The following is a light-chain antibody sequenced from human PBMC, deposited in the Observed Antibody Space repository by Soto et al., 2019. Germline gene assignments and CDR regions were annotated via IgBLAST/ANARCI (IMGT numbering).Light chain of an antibody. CDR3: LLSYSDGYVI. CDR2: DTY. J-gene: IGLJ2*01. V-gene: IGLV7-46*01. CDR1: TGAVTSDHF. Sequence: QAVVTQEPSLTVSPGGTVTLTCGSSTGAVTSDHFPYWFQQKPGQAPKTLIHDTYNRHSWTPARFSGSLLGGKAALTLSGAQPEDEADYYCLLSYSDGYVIFGGGTKVTVL.